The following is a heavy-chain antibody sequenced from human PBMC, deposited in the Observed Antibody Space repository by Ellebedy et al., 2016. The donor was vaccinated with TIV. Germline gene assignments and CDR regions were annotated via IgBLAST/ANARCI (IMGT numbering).Heavy chain of an antibody. CDR2: IYTSGNT. CDR3: ARVQYDRSGHAFDI. V-gene: IGHV4-4*07. CDR1: GGSINNYY. J-gene: IGHJ3*02. Sequence: MPGGSLRLSCSVFGGSINNYYWNWIRQPAGKSLEWIGRIYTSGNTDYNPSLRSRITMSVDTSKSQFSLKLSSLTAADTAVYYCARVQYDRSGHAFDIWGQGTMVTVSS. D-gene: IGHD3-22*01.